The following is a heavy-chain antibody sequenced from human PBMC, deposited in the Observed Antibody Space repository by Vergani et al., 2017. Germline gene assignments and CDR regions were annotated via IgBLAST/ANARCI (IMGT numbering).Heavy chain of an antibody. J-gene: IGHJ4*02. CDR3: ARGRCSSTSCYSLPYFDY. V-gene: IGHV3-20*04. Sequence: EVQLVESGGGVVRPGGSLRLSCAASGFTFDDYGMSWVRQAPGKGLEWGSGINWNGGRTGYADSVKGRFTISRDNAKKSLYLQMNSLRAEDTALYYCARGRCSSTSCYSLPYFDYWGQGTLVTVSS. CDR1: GFTFDDYG. D-gene: IGHD2-2*01. CDR2: INWNGGRT.